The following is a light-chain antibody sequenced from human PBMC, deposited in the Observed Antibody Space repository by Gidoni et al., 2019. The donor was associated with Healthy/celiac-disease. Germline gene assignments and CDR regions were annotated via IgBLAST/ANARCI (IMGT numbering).Light chain of an antibody. J-gene: IGKJ4*01. CDR2: WAS. V-gene: IGKV4-1*01. CDR1: QSVLYSSNNKNY. Sequence: EIVMTQSPVSMAVSLGERAPINCKSSQSVLYSSNNKNYLAWYQQKPGHPPKRLIYWASTRESGVPDRFSGSGSGTDFTLTISSLQAEDVAVYYCQQYYSTPLTFGGGTKVEIK. CDR3: QQYYSTPLT.